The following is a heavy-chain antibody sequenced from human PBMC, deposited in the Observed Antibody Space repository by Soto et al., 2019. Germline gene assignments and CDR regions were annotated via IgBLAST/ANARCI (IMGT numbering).Heavy chain of an antibody. Sequence: GGSLGLSCAASGFSLSPYWMHWVRQVPGMGLDWVARLSSDGFGAAYADPVKGRFFISRDIARNTLSLQMNSLRADETAVYYCARDLGGPDYWARGTSVTVS. CDR1: GFSLSPYW. V-gene: IGHV3-74*03. D-gene: IGHD3-16*01. CDR3: ARDLGGPDY. CDR2: LSSDGFGA. J-gene: IGHJ4*02.